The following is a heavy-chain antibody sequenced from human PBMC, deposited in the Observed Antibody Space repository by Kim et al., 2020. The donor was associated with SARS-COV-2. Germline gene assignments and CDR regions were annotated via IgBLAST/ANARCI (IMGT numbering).Heavy chain of an antibody. CDR1: GFTFSTYA. V-gene: IGHV3-23*01. CDR2: ISGSGGST. D-gene: IGHD6-13*01. Sequence: GGSLRLSCAVSGFTFSTYAMSWVRQAPGKGLEWVSVISGSGGSTYYADSVKGRFIISRDNSKNTLYLQMNSLRDEDMAVYYCARTRGKAAAGRNYYFDYWGQGTLVTVSS. J-gene: IGHJ4*02. CDR3: ARTRGKAAAGRNYYFDY.